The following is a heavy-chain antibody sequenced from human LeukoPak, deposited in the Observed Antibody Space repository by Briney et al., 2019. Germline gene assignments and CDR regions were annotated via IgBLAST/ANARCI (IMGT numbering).Heavy chain of an antibody. CDR2: INHSGST. V-gene: IGHV4-34*01. Sequence: DPSETLSLTCAVYGGSFSGYYWSWIRQPPGKGLEWIGEINHSGSTNYNPSLKSRVTISVDTSKNQFSLKLSSVTAADTAVYYCARPPDYGDYLDYWGQGTLVTVSS. CDR1: GGSFSGYY. D-gene: IGHD4-17*01. J-gene: IGHJ4*02. CDR3: ARPPDYGDYLDY.